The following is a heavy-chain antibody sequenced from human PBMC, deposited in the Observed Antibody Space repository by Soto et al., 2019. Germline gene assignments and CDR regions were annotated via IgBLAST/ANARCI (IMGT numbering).Heavy chain of an antibody. D-gene: IGHD2-8*01. V-gene: IGHV1-2*04. J-gene: IGHJ6*02. Sequence: ASVQVSCKASVYSFTVYHIHCVRQAPGQGLEWLGRINPKSGGTSTAQKFQGWVTMTTDTSINTASMELTRLTSDDTAIYYCARGDSTDCSNGVCSFFYNHDMDVWGQGTTVTVSS. CDR2: INPKSGGT. CDR3: ARGDSTDCSNGVCSFFYNHDMDV. CDR1: VYSFTVYH.